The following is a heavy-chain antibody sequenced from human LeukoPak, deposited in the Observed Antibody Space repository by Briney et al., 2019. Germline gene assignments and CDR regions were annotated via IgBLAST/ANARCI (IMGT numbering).Heavy chain of an antibody. CDR3: ARSADILTGYYD. D-gene: IGHD3-9*01. J-gene: IGHJ4*02. CDR1: GGTFSSYA. V-gene: IGHV1-69*13. CDR2: IIPIFGTA. Sequence: ASVKVSCKASGGTFSSYAISWVRQAPGQGLEWMGGIIPIFGTANYAQKSQGRVTITADESTSTAYMELSSLRSEDTAVYYCARSADILTGYYDWGQGTLVTVSS.